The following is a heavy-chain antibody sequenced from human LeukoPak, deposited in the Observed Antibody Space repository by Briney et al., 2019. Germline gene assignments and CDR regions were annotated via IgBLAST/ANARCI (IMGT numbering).Heavy chain of an antibody. V-gene: IGHV1-46*01. J-gene: IGHJ5*02. CDR1: GYTFTSYY. D-gene: IGHD6-13*01. Sequence: ASVTVSCKASGYTFTSYYMHWVRQAPGQGLEWMGIINPSGASTNYAQKFQGRVNMTRDTSTNTVYMELGRLRSEDTAVYYCARVAAAGFAYDKFDPWGQGTLVTVSS. CDR2: INPSGAST. CDR3: ARVAAAGFAYDKFDP.